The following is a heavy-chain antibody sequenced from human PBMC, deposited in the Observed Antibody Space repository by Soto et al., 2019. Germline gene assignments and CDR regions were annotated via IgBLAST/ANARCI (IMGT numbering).Heavy chain of an antibody. D-gene: IGHD3-3*01. CDR2: ISGYDGNT. J-gene: IGHJ5*02. CDR1: GYTFTTYG. Sequence: VQLVQSGAEVKKPGASVKVSCKTSGYTFTTYGISWVRQAPGQGLEWMGRISGYDGNTNYAQKIQGRVTMTTDTSTSTAYMELRNLTSDDTAVYYCARVISRGYDFWSGYGWFDPWGQGTLITVSS. V-gene: IGHV1-18*01. CDR3: ARVISRGYDFWSGYGWFDP.